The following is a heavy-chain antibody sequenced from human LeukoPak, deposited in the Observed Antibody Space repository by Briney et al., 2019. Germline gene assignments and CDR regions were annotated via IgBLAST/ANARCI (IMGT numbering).Heavy chain of an antibody. CDR3: ASSRSSSGWSLIDY. J-gene: IGHJ4*02. CDR1: GGSINSYY. Sequence: SETLSLTCTVSGGSINSYYWSWIWQPPGKGLEWVGYIYYSGSTNYKPSLKRRVTISVDTSKNQFSLKVSSVTAADTAVYYCASSRSSSGWSLIDYWGQGALVTVSS. CDR2: IYYSGST. D-gene: IGHD6-19*01. V-gene: IGHV4-59*01.